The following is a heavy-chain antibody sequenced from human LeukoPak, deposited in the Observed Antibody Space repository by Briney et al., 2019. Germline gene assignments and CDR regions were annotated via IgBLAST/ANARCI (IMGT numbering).Heavy chain of an antibody. D-gene: IGHD6-13*01. Sequence: ASVKVSCKASGYTFTGYYMHWVRQAPGQGLEWMGWINPNSGGTNYAQKFQGRVTMTRDTSISTACMELSRLRFDDTAVYYCARDPHRGPETYGSSWQAGDYWGQGTLVTVSS. J-gene: IGHJ4*02. CDR2: INPNSGGT. CDR3: ARDPHRGPETYGSSWQAGDY. V-gene: IGHV1-2*02. CDR1: GYTFTGYY.